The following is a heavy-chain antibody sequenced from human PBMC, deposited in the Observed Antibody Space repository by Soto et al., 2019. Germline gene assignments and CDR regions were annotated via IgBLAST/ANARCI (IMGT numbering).Heavy chain of an antibody. D-gene: IGHD3-3*01. CDR2: IYNPGTT. CDR3: ARGGYDFWSGFYTAWFDS. CDR1: GGSVSSDNYY. J-gene: IGHJ5*01. V-gene: IGHV4-61*01. Sequence: SETLSLTCTVSGGSVSSDNYYWILIRQPPGKAPEWIGYIYNPGTTNYNPSLKSRVTMSVDTSKTQFYLKLTSVTAADTAVYYCARGGYDFWSGFYTAWFDSWGQGTLVTVSS.